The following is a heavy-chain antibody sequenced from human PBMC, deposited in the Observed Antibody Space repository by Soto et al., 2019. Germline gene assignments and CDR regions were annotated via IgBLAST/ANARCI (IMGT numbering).Heavy chain of an antibody. CDR1: GYTFTSYY. D-gene: IGHD3-3*01. CDR2: INPSGGST. CDR3: GRETRSVYYKYWYFDL. V-gene: IGHV1-46*01. Sequence: ASVKVSCKTSGYTFTSYYMHWVRQAPGQGLEWMGIINPSGGSTSYAQKFQGRVTMTRDTSTSTVYMELSSLRSEDTAVYYCGRETRSVYYKYWYFDLGGGGTLVPVPS. J-gene: IGHJ2*01.